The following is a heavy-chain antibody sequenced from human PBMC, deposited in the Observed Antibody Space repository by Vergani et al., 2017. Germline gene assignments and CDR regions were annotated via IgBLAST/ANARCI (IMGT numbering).Heavy chain of an antibody. CDR3: ARDQYYDYVWGSYGAFDI. D-gene: IGHD3-16*01. Sequence: EVQLLESGGGLVQPGGSLRLSCAASGFTFSSYWMHWVRQAPGKGLVWVSRINSDGSSTSYADSVKGRFTISRDNAKNTLYLQMNSLRAEDTAVYYCARDQYYDYVWGSYGAFDIWGQGTMVTVSS. V-gene: IGHV3-74*01. CDR2: INSDGSST. J-gene: IGHJ3*02. CDR1: GFTFSSYW.